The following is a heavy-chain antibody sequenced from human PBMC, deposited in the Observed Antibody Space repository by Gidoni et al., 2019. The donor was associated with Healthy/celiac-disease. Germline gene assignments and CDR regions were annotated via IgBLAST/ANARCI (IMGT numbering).Heavy chain of an antibody. Sequence: QVQLVESGGGVVQPGRSLRLSCAASGFTFSSYGMHGVRQAPGKGLEWVAVIWYDGSNKYYEDSVKGRFTISRDNSKNTLYRQMNSLRAEDTAVYYCARAGYGSGSYGDYWGQGTLVTVSS. CDR2: IWYDGSNK. J-gene: IGHJ4*02. V-gene: IGHV3-33*01. CDR3: ARAGYGSGSYGDY. D-gene: IGHD3-10*01. CDR1: GFTFSSYG.